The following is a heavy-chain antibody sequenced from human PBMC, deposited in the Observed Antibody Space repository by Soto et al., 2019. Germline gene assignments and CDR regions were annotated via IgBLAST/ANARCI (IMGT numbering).Heavy chain of an antibody. V-gene: IGHV4-59*12. Sequence: PSETLSLTCTVSGGSXISYYWSWIRQPPGRGLEWIGFIYYAGSTYYNPSLESRVTISVDRSKNQFSLKLSSVTAADTAVYYCARAGGLGAVAVDYWGQGTLVTVSS. CDR2: IYYAGST. J-gene: IGHJ4*02. D-gene: IGHD6-19*01. CDR1: GGSXISYY. CDR3: ARAGGLGAVAVDY.